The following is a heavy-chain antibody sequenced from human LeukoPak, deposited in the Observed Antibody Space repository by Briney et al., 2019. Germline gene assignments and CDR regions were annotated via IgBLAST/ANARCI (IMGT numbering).Heavy chain of an antibody. J-gene: IGHJ5*02. CDR1: GGSISSYY. CDR3: ARRVRYDFWSGYGHNWFDP. D-gene: IGHD3-3*01. V-gene: IGHV4-59*01. Sequence: SETLSLTCTVSGGSISSYYWSWIRQPPGKGLEWSGYIYYSGSTNYNPSLKSRVTISVDTSKNQFSLKLSSVTAADTAVYYCARRVRYDFWSGYGHNWFDPWAQGTLVTVSS. CDR2: IYYSGST.